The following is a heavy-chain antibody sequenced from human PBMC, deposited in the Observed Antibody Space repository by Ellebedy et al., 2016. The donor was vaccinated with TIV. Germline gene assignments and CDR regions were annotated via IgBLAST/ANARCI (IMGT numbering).Heavy chain of an antibody. V-gene: IGHV1-24*01. CDR2: FDPEDGET. CDR1: GYTLTELS. CDR3: ARVRRMNWFDP. D-gene: IGHD1-1*01. J-gene: IGHJ5*02. Sequence: ASVKVSCKVSGYTLTELSMHWVRQAPGKGLEWMGGFDPEDGETIYAQMFQGRITMTRNTSISTAYMELSSLTYEDTAVYFCARVRRMNWFDPWGQGTLVTVYS.